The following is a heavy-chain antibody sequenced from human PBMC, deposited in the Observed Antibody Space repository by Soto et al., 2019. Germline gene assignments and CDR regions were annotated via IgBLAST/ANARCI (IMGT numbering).Heavy chain of an antibody. V-gene: IGHV5-51*01. Sequence: GESLKISCKGSGYSFTSYWIGWVRQMPGKGLKWMEIIYPGDSDTRYSPSFQGQVTISADKSISTAYLQWSSLKASDTAMYYCARYYFGSSWYANYHYYGMDVWGQGTTDTLSS. CDR2: IYPGDSDT. CDR1: GYSFTSYW. D-gene: IGHD6-13*01. CDR3: ARYYFGSSWYANYHYYGMDV. J-gene: IGHJ6*02.